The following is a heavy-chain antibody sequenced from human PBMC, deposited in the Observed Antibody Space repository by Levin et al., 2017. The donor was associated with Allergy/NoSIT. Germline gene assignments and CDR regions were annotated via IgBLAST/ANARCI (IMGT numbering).Heavy chain of an antibody. Sequence: PGGSLRLSCTGSGFTFGDYAMSWVRQAPGKGLEWVGFIRNKAHGGTTEYAASVKGRLTISRDYSKSIAYLQMNSLKTEDTDVYFCARGGQPNYDYNWGSYRDGYFDYWGQGTLVTVSS. CDR3: ARGGQPNYDYNWGSYRDGYFDY. D-gene: IGHD3-16*02. V-gene: IGHV3-49*04. CDR2: IRNKAHGGTT. CDR1: GFTFGDYA. J-gene: IGHJ4*02.